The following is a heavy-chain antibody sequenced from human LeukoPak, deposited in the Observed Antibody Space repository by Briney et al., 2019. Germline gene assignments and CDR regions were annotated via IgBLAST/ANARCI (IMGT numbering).Heavy chain of an antibody. V-gene: IGHV3-23*01. D-gene: IGHD6-6*01. CDR3: AKDVRGSSMIVYYYMDV. CDR2: ISGSGGST. J-gene: IGHJ6*03. CDR1: GSTFSSYA. Sequence: PGGSLRLSCAASGSTFSSYAMSWVRQAPGKGLEWVSAISGSGGSTYYADSVKGRFTISRDNSKNTLYLQMNSLRAEDTAVYYCAKDVRGSSMIVYYYMDVWGKGTTVTVSS.